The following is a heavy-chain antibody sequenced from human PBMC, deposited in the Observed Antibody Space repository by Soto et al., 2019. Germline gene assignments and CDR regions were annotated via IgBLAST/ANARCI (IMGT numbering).Heavy chain of an antibody. V-gene: IGHV3-23*01. CDR2: ISGSGGRS. D-gene: IGHD3-16*01. CDR3: AKAYFVWSSEQPYYFDY. J-gene: IGHJ4*02. CDR1: GFTFSNYA. Sequence: PGGSLRLSCAASGFTFSNYAMTWVRQGPGKGLEWVSGISGSGGRSYYADSVKGRFTFSRDNSKSTLYLQMNSLRAEDTAVYYCAKAYFVWSSEQPYYFDYWGQGTLVTVSS.